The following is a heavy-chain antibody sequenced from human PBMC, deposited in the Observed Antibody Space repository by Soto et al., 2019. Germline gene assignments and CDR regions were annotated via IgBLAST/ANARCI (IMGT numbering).Heavy chain of an antibody. J-gene: IGHJ4*02. V-gene: IGHV3-23*01. D-gene: IGHD6-13*01. CDR3: AKGSGSSWPYYFDS. CDR1: GFSFRSYV. CDR2: LADGGVSP. Sequence: EVQLLESGGGLVQPGGSLRLSCAASGFSFRSYVMAWVRQAPGKGLEWVSALADGGVSPYYSDSVKGRFSISRDNSEKALYHQMTSLGVEDTAVYFCAKGSGSSWPYYFDSWGQGTLVTVSS.